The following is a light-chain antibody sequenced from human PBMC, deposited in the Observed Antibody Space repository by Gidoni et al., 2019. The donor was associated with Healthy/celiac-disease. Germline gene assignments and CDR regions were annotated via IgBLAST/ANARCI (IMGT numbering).Light chain of an antibody. CDR2: GAS. J-gene: IGKJ1*01. CDR3: QQYGSSPRT. V-gene: IGKV3-20*01. Sequence: DIVLPHSPGTLSLSPGERATLSCRASQSVSSSYLAWYQQKPGQAPRLLIYGASSRATGIPDRFSGSGSGTDFTLTISRLEPEDFAVYYCQQYGSSPRTFGQGTKVEIK. CDR1: QSVSSSY.